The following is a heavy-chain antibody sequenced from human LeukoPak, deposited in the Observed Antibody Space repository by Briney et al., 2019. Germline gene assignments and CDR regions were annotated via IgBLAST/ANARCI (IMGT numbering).Heavy chain of an antibody. CDR2: IIPIFGIA. CDR1: GYTFTGYY. V-gene: IGHV1-69*04. CDR3: AREQYSSSSYQSYPDY. J-gene: IGHJ4*02. Sequence: SVKVSCRASGYTFTGYYMHWVRQAPGQGLEWMGRIIPIFGIANYAQKFQGRVTITADKSTSTAYMELSSLRSEDTAVYYCAREQYSSSSYQSYPDYWGQGTLVTVSS. D-gene: IGHD6-6*01.